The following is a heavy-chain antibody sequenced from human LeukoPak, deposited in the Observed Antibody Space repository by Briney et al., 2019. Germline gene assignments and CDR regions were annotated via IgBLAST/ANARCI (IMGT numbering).Heavy chain of an antibody. CDR2: ISGSGGST. CDR1: GFTFSSYA. CDR3: AKAGGYYDILTDLDY. V-gene: IGHV3-23*01. J-gene: IGHJ4*02. D-gene: IGHD3-9*01. Sequence: PGGSLRLSCAASGFTFSSYAMSWVRQAPGKGLEWVSAISGSGGSTYYADSVKGRFTISRDNSKNTLYLQMNSLRAEDTAVYYCAKAGGYYDILTDLDYWGQGTLVTVSS.